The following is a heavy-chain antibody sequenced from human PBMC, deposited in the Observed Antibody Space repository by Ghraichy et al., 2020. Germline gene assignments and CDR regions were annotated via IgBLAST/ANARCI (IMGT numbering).Heavy chain of an antibody. D-gene: IGHD1-26*01. CDR3: AKDSGGSARAGMDV. J-gene: IGHJ6*01. V-gene: IGHV3-30*02. CDR1: GFRFGAFG. CDR2: IWYDGGNQ. Sequence: GESRRLSCAASGFRFGAFGMHWVRQVPGKGLEWVAVIWYDGGNQHYANSVKGRFTISRDNSKNTLSLQMNSLRPDDTAIYYCAKDSGGSARAGMDVWGQGTPVTVSS.